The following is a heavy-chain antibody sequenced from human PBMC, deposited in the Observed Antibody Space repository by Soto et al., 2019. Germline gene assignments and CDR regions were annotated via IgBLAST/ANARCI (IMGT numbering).Heavy chain of an antibody. CDR3: ARGNAHCSSTSCYTSSPPTFDY. CDR1: GGSISSGDYY. V-gene: IGHV4-30-4*01. Sequence: SETLSLTCTVSGGSISSGDYYWGWIRQPPGKGLEWIGYIYYSGSTYYNPSLKSRVTISVDTSKNQFSLKLSSVTAADTAVYYCARGNAHCSSTSCYTSSPPTFDYWGQGTPVTVYS. CDR2: IYYSGST. D-gene: IGHD2-2*02. J-gene: IGHJ4*02.